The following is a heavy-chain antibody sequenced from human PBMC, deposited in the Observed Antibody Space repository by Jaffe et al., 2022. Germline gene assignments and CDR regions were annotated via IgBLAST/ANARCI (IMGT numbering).Heavy chain of an antibody. Sequence: QVQLVQSGAEVKKPGASVKVSCKASGYTFTGYYMHWVRQAPGQGLEWMGRINPNSGGTNYAQKFQGRVTMTRDTSISTAYMELSRLRSDDTAVYYCARDGGEAYGDYEGETAFNYWYFDLWGRGTLVTVSS. CDR2: INPNSGGT. CDR1: GYTFTGYY. CDR3: ARDGGEAYGDYEGETAFNYWYFDL. D-gene: IGHD4-17*01. J-gene: IGHJ2*01. V-gene: IGHV1-2*06.